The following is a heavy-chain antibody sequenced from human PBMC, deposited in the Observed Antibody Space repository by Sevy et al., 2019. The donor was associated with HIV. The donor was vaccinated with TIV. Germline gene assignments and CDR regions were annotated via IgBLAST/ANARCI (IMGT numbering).Heavy chain of an antibody. V-gene: IGHV4-31*03. CDR2: IYYRGTT. Sequence: SETLSLTCTVSGGSISSGGYYWTWIRQHPGKGLEWIGYIYYRGTTYYNPSLKSRVTISVDTSKNQFSRKLSSVTAADTAVYYCARWHDFWSGYYTGYYYGMDVWGQGTTVTVSS. J-gene: IGHJ6*02. CDR1: GGSISSGGYY. D-gene: IGHD3-3*01. CDR3: ARWHDFWSGYYTGYYYGMDV.